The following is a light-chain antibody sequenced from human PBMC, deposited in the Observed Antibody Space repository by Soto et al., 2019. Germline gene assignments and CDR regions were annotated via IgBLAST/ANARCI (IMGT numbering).Light chain of an antibody. Sequence: DIQMTQSPSSVSASVGDRVTLTCRASQDIGNLLAWYQQKPGKAPKLLIYFGSNLQTGVPSRFSGNGSGTDFTLTISSLQPEDLATYYCKQADSFPLSFGRGTRVEI. CDR1: QDIGNL. J-gene: IGKJ2*01. CDR2: FGS. CDR3: KQADSFPLS. V-gene: IGKV1-12*01.